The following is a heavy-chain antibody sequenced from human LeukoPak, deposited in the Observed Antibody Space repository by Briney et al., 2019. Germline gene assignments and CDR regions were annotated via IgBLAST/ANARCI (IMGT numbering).Heavy chain of an antibody. Sequence: PGGSLRLSCAASGFTFSNYAMSWVRQAPGKGLEWVSSISSSSSYIYYADSVKGRFTISRDNAKNSLYLQMNSLRAEDTAVYYCARELGSSWYQYWGQGTLVTVSS. V-gene: IGHV3-21*01. J-gene: IGHJ4*02. CDR2: ISSSSSYI. D-gene: IGHD6-13*01. CDR1: GFTFSNYA. CDR3: ARELGSSWYQY.